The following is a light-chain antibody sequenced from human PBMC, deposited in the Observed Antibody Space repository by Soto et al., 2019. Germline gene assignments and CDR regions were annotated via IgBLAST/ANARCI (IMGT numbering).Light chain of an antibody. V-gene: IGKV1-39*01. J-gene: IGKJ1*01. CDR1: QSISTY. CDR2: AAS. Sequence: DIQMTQSPSSLSASVGDRVTITCRASQSISTYLNWYQQKPGKAPKFLIYAASTLQSGVPSRFSGSGSGTDFTLTISSLQPEDFATYYCQQSYYSPPTFGQGTRWIS. CDR3: QQSYYSPPT.